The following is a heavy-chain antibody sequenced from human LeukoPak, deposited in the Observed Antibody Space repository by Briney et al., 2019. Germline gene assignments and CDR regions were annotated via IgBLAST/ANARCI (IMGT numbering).Heavy chain of an antibody. CDR2: ISSNGGST. Sequence: PGGSLRLSCAASGFTFSSYAMHWVRQAPGKGLEYVSAISSNGGSTYYANSVKGRFTISRDNSKNTLYLQMGSLRAEDMAVYYCARGYYYGSGSFYGMVVWGQGATVTVSS. J-gene: IGHJ6*02. V-gene: IGHV3-64*01. CDR3: ARGYYYGSGSFYGMVV. CDR1: GFTFSSYA. D-gene: IGHD3-10*01.